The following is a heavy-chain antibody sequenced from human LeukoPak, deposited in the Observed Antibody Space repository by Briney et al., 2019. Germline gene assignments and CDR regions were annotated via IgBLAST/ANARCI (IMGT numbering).Heavy chain of an antibody. Sequence: GGSLRLSCVASGFTFPTYSMAWVRQAPGKGLDWVSSINAAGDDMYYADSVKGRFSISRDNLKNTLYLQMHSLRAEDRAIYYCAKGIFGVIHNGIDVWGQGTAVTGSS. CDR1: GFTFPTYS. CDR3: AKGIFGVIHNGIDV. J-gene: IGHJ6*02. CDR2: INAAGDDM. V-gene: IGHV3-23*01. D-gene: IGHD3-3*01.